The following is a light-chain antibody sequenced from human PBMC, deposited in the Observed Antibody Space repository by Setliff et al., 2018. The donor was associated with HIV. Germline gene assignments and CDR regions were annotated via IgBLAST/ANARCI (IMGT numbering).Light chain of an antibody. CDR2: EVN. Sequence: QSALTQPASVSGSPGQSITISCTGTSSDVGGYNYVSWYQQHPGKAPKVIIYEVNNRPSGVSNRFSDSKSGNTASLTISGLQAEDEADYHCSAYSSSSTLVLFGGGTKVTVL. CDR1: SSDVGGYNY. CDR3: SAYSSSSTLVL. V-gene: IGLV2-14*01. J-gene: IGLJ2*01.